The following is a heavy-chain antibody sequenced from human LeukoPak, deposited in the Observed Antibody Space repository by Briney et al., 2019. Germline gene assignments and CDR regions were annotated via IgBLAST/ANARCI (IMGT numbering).Heavy chain of an antibody. Sequence: TSETLSLTCAVYGGSFSGYYWSWIRQPPGKGLEWIGEINHSGSTSYNPSLKSRVTISVDTSKNQFSLKLSSVTAADTAVYYCAIRTGNFDYWGQGTLVTVSS. CDR2: INHSGST. V-gene: IGHV4-34*01. D-gene: IGHD7-27*01. CDR1: GGSFSGYY. CDR3: AIRTGNFDY. J-gene: IGHJ4*02.